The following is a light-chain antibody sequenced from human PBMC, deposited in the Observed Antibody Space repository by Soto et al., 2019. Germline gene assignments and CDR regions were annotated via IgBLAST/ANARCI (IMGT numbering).Light chain of an antibody. Sequence: QSALTQPASVSGSPGQSITMSCTETRSDIDGYNYVSWYQQYPGKAPKLLIFDVTNRPSGVSNRFSGSKSANTASLTISGLQAEDEADYYCGSRLVFGGGTKLTVL. CDR1: RSDIDGYNY. V-gene: IGLV2-14*01. J-gene: IGLJ2*01. CDR2: DVT. CDR3: GSRLV.